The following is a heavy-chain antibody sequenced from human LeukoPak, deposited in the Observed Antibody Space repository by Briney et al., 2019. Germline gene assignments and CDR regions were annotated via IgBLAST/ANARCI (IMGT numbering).Heavy chain of an antibody. CDR1: GYTLTSYG. D-gene: IGHD4-17*01. V-gene: IGHV7-4-1*02. J-gene: IGHJ6*03. Sequence: ASVKVSCKASGYTLTSYGISWVRQAPGQGLEWMGWINTNTGNPTYAQGFTGRFVFSLDTSVSTAYLQISSLKAEDTAVYYCARDGNGDYDGYYYYYYMDVWGKGTTVTVSS. CDR2: INTNTGNP. CDR3: ARDGNGDYDGYYYYYYMDV.